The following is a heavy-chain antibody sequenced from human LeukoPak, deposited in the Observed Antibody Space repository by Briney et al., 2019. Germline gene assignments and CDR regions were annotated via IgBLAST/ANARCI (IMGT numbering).Heavy chain of an antibody. CDR2: INPKSGGT. D-gene: IGHD2-15*01. CDR3: ARDRCSGGSCRMLKGNYYYYMDA. V-gene: IGHV1-2*02. Sequence: ASVKVSCKTSGYTFTGYYMHWVRQAPGQGLEWMGWINPKSGGTNYAQKLQGRVTMTTDTSTSTAYMELRSLRSDDTAVYYCARDRCSGGSCRMLKGNYYYYMDAWGKGTTVTVSS. CDR1: GYTFTGYY. J-gene: IGHJ6*03.